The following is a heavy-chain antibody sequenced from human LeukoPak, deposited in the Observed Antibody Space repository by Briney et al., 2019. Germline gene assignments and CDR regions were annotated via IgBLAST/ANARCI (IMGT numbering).Heavy chain of an antibody. CDR2: IIPIFGTA. D-gene: IGHD2-2*02. Sequence: SVKVSCEASGGTFSSYAISWVRQAPGQGPEWMGGIIPIFGTANYAQKFQGRVTITADESTSTAYMELSSLRSEDAAVYYCARGCSSTSCYTSGWAPWFDPWGQGTLVTVSS. V-gene: IGHV1-69*13. CDR3: ARGCSSTSCYTSGWAPWFDP. CDR1: GGTFSSYA. J-gene: IGHJ5*02.